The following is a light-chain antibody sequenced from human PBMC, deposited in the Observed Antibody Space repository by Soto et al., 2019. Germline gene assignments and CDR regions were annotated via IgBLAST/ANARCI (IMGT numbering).Light chain of an antibody. CDR3: LQDRNYPRT. J-gene: IGKJ1*01. CDR2: GAS. Sequence: AIQMTQSPCSVSASVGDRVTITCRASQDIGSELGWYQQRPGKAPKALIYGASNLQGGVPSRFSGSGFGTDFTLTISSLQPEDFATYYCLQDRNYPRTFGQGTKVESK. CDR1: QDIGSE. V-gene: IGKV1-6*01.